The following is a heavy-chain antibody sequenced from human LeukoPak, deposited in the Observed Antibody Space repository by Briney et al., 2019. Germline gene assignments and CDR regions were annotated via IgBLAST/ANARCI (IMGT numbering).Heavy chain of an antibody. J-gene: IGHJ4*02. CDR3: ASTGYSYGYPSYYFDY. Sequence: ASVKVSCKASGYTLTGYYMHWVRQAPGQGLEWMGWINPNSGGTNYAQKFQGRVTMTRDTSISTAYMELSRLRSDDTAVYYCASTGYSYGYPSYYFDYWGQGTLVTVSS. D-gene: IGHD5-18*01. CDR2: INPNSGGT. CDR1: GYTLTGYY. V-gene: IGHV1-2*02.